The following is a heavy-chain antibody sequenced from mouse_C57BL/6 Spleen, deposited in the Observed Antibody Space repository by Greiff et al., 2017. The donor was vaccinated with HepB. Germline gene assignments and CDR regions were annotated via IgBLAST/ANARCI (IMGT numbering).Heavy chain of an antibody. Sequence: VKLQQPGAELVKPGASVKLSCKASGYTFTSYWMHWVKQRPGQGLEWIGMIHPNSGSTNYNEKFKSKATLTVDKSSSTAYMQLSSLTSEDSAVYYCARTYYDYDVYYAMDYWGQGTSVTVSS. J-gene: IGHJ4*01. D-gene: IGHD2-4*01. CDR3: ARTYYDYDVYYAMDY. CDR1: GYTFTSYW. V-gene: IGHV1-64*01. CDR2: IHPNSGST.